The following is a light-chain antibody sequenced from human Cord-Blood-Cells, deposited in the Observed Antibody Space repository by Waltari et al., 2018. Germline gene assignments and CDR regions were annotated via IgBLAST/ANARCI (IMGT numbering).Light chain of an antibody. V-gene: IGLV1-40*01. CDR2: GNS. J-gene: IGLJ1*01. Sequence: QSVLTQQPSVSGAPGQRVTISCTGSSSNIGAGYDVHWYQQLPGTAPKLLIYGNSNRPSGVPDRCSGSTSGTSASLAITGLQAEDEADYYCQSYDSSLSGYNYVFGTGTKVTVL. CDR3: QSYDSSLSGYNYV. CDR1: SSNIGAGYD.